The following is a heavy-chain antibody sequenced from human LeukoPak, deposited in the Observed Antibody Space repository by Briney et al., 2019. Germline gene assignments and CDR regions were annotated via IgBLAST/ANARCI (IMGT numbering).Heavy chain of an antibody. D-gene: IGHD4-23*01. Sequence: SETLSLTCTVSGGSISSYYWSWIRQPAGKGLEWIGRIYTSGRTNYNPSLKSRVTISVDTSKNQFSLKLSSVTAADTAVYYCARNYGGNSVLAGYFHYMDVWGKGTTVTVSS. CDR1: GGSISSYY. J-gene: IGHJ6*03. CDR3: ARNYGGNSVLAGYFHYMDV. CDR2: IYTSGRT. V-gene: IGHV4-4*07.